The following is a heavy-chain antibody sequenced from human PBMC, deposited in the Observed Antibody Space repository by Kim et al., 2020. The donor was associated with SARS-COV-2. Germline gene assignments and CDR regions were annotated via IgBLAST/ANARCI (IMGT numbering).Heavy chain of an antibody. CDR1: GFTFSSYG. J-gene: IGHJ4*01. Sequence: GGSLRLSCAASGFTFSSYGMHWVRQAPGKGLEWVAVISYDGSNKYYADSVKGRFTISRDNSKNTLYLQMNSLRAEDTAVYYCAKGGGGRVVPAAMRLDY. CDR2: ISYDGSNK. CDR3: AKGGGGRVVPAAMRLDY. V-gene: IGHV3-30*18. D-gene: IGHD2-2*01.